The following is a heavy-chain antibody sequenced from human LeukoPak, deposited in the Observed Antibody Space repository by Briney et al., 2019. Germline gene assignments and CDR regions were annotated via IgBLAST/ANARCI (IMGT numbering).Heavy chain of an antibody. D-gene: IGHD3-22*01. CDR2: MNPNSGNT. Sequence: ASVKVSCKASGYTFTGYYMHWVRQATGQGLEWMGWMNPNSGNTGYAQNFQGRVTMTRNTSISTAYMELRSLRSEDTAVYYCARVSDSGGYYYKDDVFDIWGQGTVVTVSS. CDR3: ARVSDSGGYYYKDDVFDI. CDR1: GYTFTGYY. J-gene: IGHJ3*02. V-gene: IGHV1-8*02.